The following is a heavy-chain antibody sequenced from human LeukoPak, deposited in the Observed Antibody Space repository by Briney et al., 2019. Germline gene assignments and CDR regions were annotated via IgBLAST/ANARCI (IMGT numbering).Heavy chain of an antibody. J-gene: IGHJ4*02. CDR3: ARPRSYDSSGYYFHYFDY. V-gene: IGHV1-46*03. Sequence: ASVKVSCKASGYTFTSYYMHWVRQAPGQGLEWMGIIYPSGGSTSYAQKFQGRVTMTRDTSTSTVYMELSSLRSEDTAVYYCARPRSYDSSGYYFHYFDYWGQGTLVTVSS. CDR1: GYTFTSYY. D-gene: IGHD3-22*01. CDR2: IYPSGGST.